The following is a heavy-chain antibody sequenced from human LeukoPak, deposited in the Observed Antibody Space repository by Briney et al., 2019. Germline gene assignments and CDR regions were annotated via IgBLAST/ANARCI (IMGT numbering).Heavy chain of an antibody. V-gene: IGHV4-59*11. D-gene: IGHD3-22*01. J-gene: IGHJ4*02. CDR2: IYYSGST. CDR3: ARVGAYYYDSSGYYLDY. Sequence: SETLSLTCTVSGGSISSRYWSWIRQPPGKGLEWIGYIYYSGSTNYNPSLKSRVTISVDTSKNQFSLKPSSVTAADTAVYYCARVGAYYYDSSGYYLDYWGQGTLVTVSS. CDR1: GGSISSRY.